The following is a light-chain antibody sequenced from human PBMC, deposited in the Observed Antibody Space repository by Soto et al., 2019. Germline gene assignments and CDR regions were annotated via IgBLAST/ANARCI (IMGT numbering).Light chain of an antibody. V-gene: IGKV3-15*01. Sequence: EIVMTQSPATLSVSPGESATLSCRASQSVRSNLAWYQQKPGQAPRLLIYGASTRATGIPARFSGSGSGTDFTLTISRLEPEDFAVYYCQQYGSSPRTFGQGTKVDIK. J-gene: IGKJ1*01. CDR1: QSVRSN. CDR3: QQYGSSPRT. CDR2: GAS.